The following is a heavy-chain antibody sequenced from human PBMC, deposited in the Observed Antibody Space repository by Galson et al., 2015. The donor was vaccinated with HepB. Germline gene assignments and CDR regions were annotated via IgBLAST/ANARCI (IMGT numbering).Heavy chain of an antibody. V-gene: IGHV4-39*01. CDR2: IYYSGST. CDR1: GGSISSSSYY. CDR3: ARTPLRGVIIGGWFDP. Sequence: TLSLTCTVSGGSISSSSYYWGWIRQPPGKGLEWIGSIYYSGSTYYNPSLKSRVTISVDTSKNQFSLKLSSVTAADTAVYYCARTPLRGVIIGGWFDPWGQGTLVTVSS. D-gene: IGHD3-10*01. J-gene: IGHJ5*02.